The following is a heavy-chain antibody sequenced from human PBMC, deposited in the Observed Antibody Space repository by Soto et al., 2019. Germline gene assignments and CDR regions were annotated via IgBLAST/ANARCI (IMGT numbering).Heavy chain of an antibody. CDR3: AKEKIASTVADFFDY. J-gene: IGHJ4*02. V-gene: IGHV3-23*01. CDR2: ISGSGDGR. Sequence: GGSLRLSCDTSGFTFSNYVMTWVRQAPGRGLEWVSSISGSGDGRSYADSVRGRFTISRDNSENTLYLQMNSLRAEDTALYYCAKEKIASTVADFFDYWGQGTLVTVSS. D-gene: IGHD6-19*01. CDR1: GFTFSNYV.